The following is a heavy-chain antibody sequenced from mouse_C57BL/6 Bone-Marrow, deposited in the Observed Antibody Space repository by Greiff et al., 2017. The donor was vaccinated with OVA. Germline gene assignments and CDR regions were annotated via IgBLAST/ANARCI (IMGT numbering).Heavy chain of an antibody. V-gene: IGHV3-1*01. J-gene: IGHJ2*01. CDR2: ISYSGST. CDR1: GYSITSGYD. Sequence: EVKLMESGPGMVKPSQSLSLTCTVTGYSITSGYDWHWIRHFPGNKLEWMGYISYSGSTNYNPSLKSRISITHDTSKNHFFLKLNSVTTEDTATYYCARAGNYDYDGGFDYWGQGTTLTVSS. D-gene: IGHD2-4*01. CDR3: ARAGNYDYDGGFDY.